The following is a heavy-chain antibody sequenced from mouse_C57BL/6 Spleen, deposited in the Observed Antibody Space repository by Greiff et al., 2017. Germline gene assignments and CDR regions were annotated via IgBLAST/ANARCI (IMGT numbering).Heavy chain of an antibody. J-gene: IGHJ1*03. D-gene: IGHD1-1*01. CDR3: TVDTTVHYWYFDF. V-gene: IGHV6-3*01. CDR1: GFTFSNYW. Sequence: EVKVEESGGGLVQPGGSMKLSCVASGFTFSNYWMNWVRQSPEKGLEWVAQIRLKSDNYATHYAESVKGRFTISRDDSKSSVYLQMNNLRAEDTGIYYCTVDTTVHYWYFDFWGTGTTVTVSS. CDR2: IRLKSDNYAT.